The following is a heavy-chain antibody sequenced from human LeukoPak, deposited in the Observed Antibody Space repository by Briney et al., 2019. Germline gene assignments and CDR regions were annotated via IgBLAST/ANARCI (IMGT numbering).Heavy chain of an antibody. Sequence: SQTLSLTCTVSGGSISSGSYYWSWIRQPAGKGLEWIGRIYTSGSTNYNLSLKSRVTISVDTSKNQFSLKLSSVTAADTAVYYCARAPAIVVVPAANYYYYGMDVWGQGTTVTVSS. D-gene: IGHD2-2*01. CDR3: ARAPAIVVVPAANYYYYGMDV. CDR1: GGSISSGSYY. CDR2: IYTSGST. V-gene: IGHV4-61*02. J-gene: IGHJ6*02.